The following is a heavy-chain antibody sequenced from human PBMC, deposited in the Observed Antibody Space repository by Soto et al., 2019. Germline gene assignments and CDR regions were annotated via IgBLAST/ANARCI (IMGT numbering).Heavy chain of an antibody. CDR3: ARDPPEEYYYDSSGYYPHFDY. J-gene: IGHJ4*02. CDR2: ISGSAAST. CDR1: GFTFISYG. D-gene: IGHD3-22*01. V-gene: IGHV3-23*01. Sequence: PGGSLRLSCAASGFTFISYGMTWVRQAPGKGLEWVSGISGSAASTNYADSVKGRFTISRDNSKNTLYLQMNSLRAEDTAVYYCARDPPEEYYYDSSGYYPHFDYWGQGTLVTVSS.